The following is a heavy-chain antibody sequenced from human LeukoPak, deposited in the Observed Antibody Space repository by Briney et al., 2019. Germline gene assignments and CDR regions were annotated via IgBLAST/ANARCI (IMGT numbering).Heavy chain of an antibody. CDR2: ISGSGGST. CDR3: AKDRYNSGLHTSQYYFDY. J-gene: IGHJ4*02. Sequence: PGGSLRLSCAASGFIFSSYAMSWVRQAPGRGLEWVSAISGSGGSTYYADSVKGRFTISRDNSKNTLYLQMNSLRAEDTAVYYCAKDRYNSGLHTSQYYFDYWGQGTLVTVSS. CDR1: GFIFSSYA. V-gene: IGHV3-23*01. D-gene: IGHD1-1*01.